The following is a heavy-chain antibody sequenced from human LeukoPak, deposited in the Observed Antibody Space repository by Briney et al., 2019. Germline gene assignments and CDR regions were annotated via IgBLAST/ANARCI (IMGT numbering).Heavy chain of an antibody. J-gene: IGHJ4*02. Sequence: ASVKVSCKASGHTFTGYYMHWVRQAPGQGLEWMGWINPNSGGTNYAQKFQGRVTMTRDTSISTAYMELSSLRSDDTAVYYCARARIAAAGCFDYWGQGTLVTVSS. CDR3: ARARIAAAGCFDY. CDR1: GHTFTGYY. V-gene: IGHV1-2*02. CDR2: INPNSGGT. D-gene: IGHD6-13*01.